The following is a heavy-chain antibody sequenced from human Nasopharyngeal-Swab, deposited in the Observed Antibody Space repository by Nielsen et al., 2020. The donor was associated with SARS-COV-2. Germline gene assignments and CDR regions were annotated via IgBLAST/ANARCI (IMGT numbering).Heavy chain of an antibody. D-gene: IGHD2-2*01. Sequence: SETLSLTCSVSGASISSGDYYWSWVRQPPGKALEWVGQIYYSGDTHFNPSLPSRLAISLDTSANRLSLTLNSVTAADTAVYYCARLGARPRDVVVVPTTKYSLYFFGNWGQGTLVTVSS. CDR1: GASISSGDYY. V-gene: IGHV4-30-4*01. CDR2: IYYSGDT. J-gene: IGHJ4*02. CDR3: ARLGARPRDVVVVPTTKYSLYFFGN.